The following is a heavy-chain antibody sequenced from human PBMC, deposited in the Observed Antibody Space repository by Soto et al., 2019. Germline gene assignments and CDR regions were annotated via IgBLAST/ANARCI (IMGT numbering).Heavy chain of an antibody. CDR2: IIPIFGTA. CDR1: GGTFSSYA. CDR3: VTGTTGDYGMDV. D-gene: IGHD1-7*01. Sequence: ASVKVSCKASGGTFSSYAISWVRQAPGQGLEWMGGIIPIFGTANYAQKFQGRVTITADKSTSTAYMELSSLRSEDTAVYYCVTGTTGDYGMDVWDQGTRVTVYS. V-gene: IGHV1-69*06. J-gene: IGHJ6*02.